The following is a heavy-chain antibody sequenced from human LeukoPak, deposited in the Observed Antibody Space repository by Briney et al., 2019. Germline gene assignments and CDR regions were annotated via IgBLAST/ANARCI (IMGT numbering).Heavy chain of an antibody. CDR2: SGTVGDT. Sequence: GESLRLSCAASGFTSSAYDMHWVRQITGGGLEWVSTSGTVGDTFYSDSVKGRFTISRENAKNSVHLQMNSLRVADSAIYFCVRAAMPYIINGRRFDYWGQGTLVTVSS. V-gene: IGHV3-13*04. J-gene: IGHJ4*02. D-gene: IGHD2-2*01. CDR3: VRAAMPYIINGRRFDY. CDR1: GFTSSAYD.